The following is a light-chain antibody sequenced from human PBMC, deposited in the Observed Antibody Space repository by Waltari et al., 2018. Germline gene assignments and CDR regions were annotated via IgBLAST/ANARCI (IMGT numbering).Light chain of an antibody. V-gene: IGLV2-18*02. CDR2: EVI. CDR1: SSAAGSYNS. Sequence: QSALTQPPSVSGSPGQSLTISCPGPSSAAGSYNSVSSYQQPPGTAPKLLIYEVIHRPAGVPHRFAASKSGTTASLTISGLQSEDEADYYCSSYPSSSMVVFGGGTKLTVL. CDR3: SSYPSSSMVV. J-gene: IGLJ2*01.